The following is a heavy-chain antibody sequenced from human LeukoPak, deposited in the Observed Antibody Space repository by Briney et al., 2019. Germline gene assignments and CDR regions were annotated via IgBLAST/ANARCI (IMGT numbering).Heavy chain of an antibody. CDR3: ARQSSYDLWSGPDAFDI. V-gene: IGHV4-59*08. CDR1: GGSISSYY. D-gene: IGHD3-3*01. Sequence: PSETLSLTCTVSGGSISSYYWSWIRQPPGKGLEWIGYIYYSGSTNYNPSLKSRVTISVDTSKNQFSLKLSSVTAADTAVYYCARQSSYDLWSGPDAFDIWGQGTMVTVSS. J-gene: IGHJ3*02. CDR2: IYYSGST.